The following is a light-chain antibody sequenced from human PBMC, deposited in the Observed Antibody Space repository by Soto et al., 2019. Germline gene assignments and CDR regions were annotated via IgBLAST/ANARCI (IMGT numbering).Light chain of an antibody. J-gene: IGKJ4*01. CDR3: QQRSNWPPT. CDR2: DAS. V-gene: IGKV3-11*01. CDR1: QSVSSY. Sequence: EIVLTQSPATLSLSPGARAPLSCRASQSVSSYLAWYQQNPGQAPRLLIYDASNRATGIPARFSGSGSGTDFTLTISSLEPEDFAVYYCQQRSNWPPTFGGGTKVDI.